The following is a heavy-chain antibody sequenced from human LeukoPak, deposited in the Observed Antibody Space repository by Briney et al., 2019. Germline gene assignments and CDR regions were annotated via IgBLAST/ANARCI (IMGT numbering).Heavy chain of an antibody. Sequence: GGSLRLSCAASGFTFSSYWMSWVRQAPGKGLEWVANIKQDGSEKYYVDSVKGRFTISRDNAKNSLYLQMTSLRAEDTAVYYCARPIAAAGTAALGSYYYYMDVWGKGTTVTVSS. CDR3: ARPIAAAGTAALGSYYYYMDV. V-gene: IGHV3-7*01. D-gene: IGHD6-13*01. CDR2: IKQDGSEK. CDR1: GFTFSSYW. J-gene: IGHJ6*03.